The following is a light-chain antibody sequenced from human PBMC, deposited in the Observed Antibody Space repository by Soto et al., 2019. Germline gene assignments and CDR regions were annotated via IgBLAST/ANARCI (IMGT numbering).Light chain of an antibody. CDR1: SSNIGANYD. V-gene: IGLV1-40*01. Sequence: VLTQPPSVSGAPGQRVTISCTGSSSNIGANYDVHWYQHLPGNAPKLLVYGDNNRPSGVPDRFSGSKSATSASLAIAGLQPEDETYYYCQSYDSGVRGWVFGGGTKVTVL. CDR3: QSYDSGVRGWV. J-gene: IGLJ3*02. CDR2: GDN.